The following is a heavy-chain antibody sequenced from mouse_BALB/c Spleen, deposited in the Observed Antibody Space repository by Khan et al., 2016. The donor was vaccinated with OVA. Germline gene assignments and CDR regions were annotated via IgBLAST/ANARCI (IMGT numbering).Heavy chain of an antibody. CDR1: GYSFTSYL. Sequence: EVQLQQSGTVLARPGASVKMFCKASGYSFTSYLIHWVKKRPGQGLEWIGDIYPGNSDTTYNQKFKDKAKLTAGTSASTAYMELSSLTNEDSAVYYCTRGGYSSFAYWGQGTLVTVSA. CDR2: IYPGNSDT. D-gene: IGHD1-3*01. CDR3: TRGGYSSFAY. V-gene: IGHV1-5*01. J-gene: IGHJ3*01.